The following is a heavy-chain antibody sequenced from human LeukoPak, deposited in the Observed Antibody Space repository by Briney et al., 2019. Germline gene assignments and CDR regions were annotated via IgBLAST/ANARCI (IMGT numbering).Heavy chain of an antibody. CDR3: ARDTATYYYGSGSSNFDY. Sequence: GGSLRLSCAASRFIFADYAMHWVRQAPGKGLEWVANIKQDGSEKYYVDSVKGRFTISRDNAKNSLYLQMNSLRAEDTAVYYCARDTATYYYGSGSSNFDYWGQGTLVTVSS. V-gene: IGHV3-7*01. CDR1: RFIFADYA. J-gene: IGHJ4*02. D-gene: IGHD3-10*01. CDR2: IKQDGSEK.